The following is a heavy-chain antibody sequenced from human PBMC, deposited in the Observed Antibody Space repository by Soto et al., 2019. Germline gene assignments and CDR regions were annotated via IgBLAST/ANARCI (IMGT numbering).Heavy chain of an antibody. V-gene: IGHV3-30-3*01. Sequence: PGGSLRLSCAASGFTFSSYAMHWVRQAPGKGLEWVAVISYDGSNKYYADSVKGRFTISRDNSKNTLYLQMNSLRAEDTAVYYCARGGPGWCISTSCYGGFDWFDPWGQGT. J-gene: IGHJ5*02. D-gene: IGHD2-2*01. CDR1: GFTFSSYA. CDR2: ISYDGSNK. CDR3: ARGGPGWCISTSCYGGFDWFDP.